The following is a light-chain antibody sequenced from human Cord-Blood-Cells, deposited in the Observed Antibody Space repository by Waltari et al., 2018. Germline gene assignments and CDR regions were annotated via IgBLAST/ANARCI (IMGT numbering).Light chain of an antibody. J-gene: IGLJ1*01. Sequence: QSALTQPASVSGSPGQSITISCTGTSSDVGSYNLVSWYHQHPGKAPKLMIYEVSKRPSGVSNRFSGSKSGNTASLTISGRQAEDEADYYCCSYAGSSTYVFGTGTKVTVL. CDR2: EVS. CDR3: CSYAGSSTYV. V-gene: IGLV2-23*02. CDR1: SSDVGSYNL.